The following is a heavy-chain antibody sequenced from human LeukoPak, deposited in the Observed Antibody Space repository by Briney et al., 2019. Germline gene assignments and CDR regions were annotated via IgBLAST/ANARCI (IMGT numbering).Heavy chain of an antibody. CDR2: MYSGGSK. D-gene: IGHD2-8*02. Sequence: GGSLRLSCAASGFTVSTNFMNWVRQAPGKGLEWVSLMYSGGSKYYADAVKGRFTISRDDSKNTVCLQMNSLRADDTAMYYCARGNCTGTNCLVDYWGQGTLVTVSS. CDR3: ARGNCTGTNCLVDY. CDR1: GFTVSTNF. J-gene: IGHJ4*02. V-gene: IGHV3-53*01.